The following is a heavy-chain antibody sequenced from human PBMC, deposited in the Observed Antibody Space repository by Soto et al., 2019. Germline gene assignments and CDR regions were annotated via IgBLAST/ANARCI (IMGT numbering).Heavy chain of an antibody. CDR3: ARGYSGYFLFDI. CDR1: GGSVSYYY. CDR2: IYYTGTT. D-gene: IGHD5-12*01. J-gene: IGHJ3*02. Sequence: SETLSLTCTVSGGSVSYYYWSWIRQSPGKGLEWIGYIYYTGTTNYNPSLKSRVTISLDTSKNQFSLKLSSVTAADTAVYYCARGYSGYFLFDIWGQGTMVTVSS. V-gene: IGHV4-59*02.